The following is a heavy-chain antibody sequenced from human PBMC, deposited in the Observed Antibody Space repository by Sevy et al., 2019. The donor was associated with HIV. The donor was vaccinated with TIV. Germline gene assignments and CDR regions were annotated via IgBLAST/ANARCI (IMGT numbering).Heavy chain of an antibody. CDR3: AKDVVAGVGDAYDV. D-gene: IGHD2-15*01. CDR2: ISSSSSYI. V-gene: IGHV3-21*04. J-gene: IGHJ3*01. Sequence: GGSLRLSCAASGFTFSSYSMNWVRQAPGKGLEWVSSISSSSSYIYYADSVKGRFTISRDNSKNTLYLQMESLRAEDTAVYYCAKDVVAGVGDAYDVWGQGTMVTVS. CDR1: GFTFSSYS.